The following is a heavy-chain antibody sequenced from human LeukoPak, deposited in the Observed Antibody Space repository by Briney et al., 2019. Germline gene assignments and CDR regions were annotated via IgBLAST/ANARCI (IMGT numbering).Heavy chain of an antibody. D-gene: IGHD6-13*01. CDR1: GFTFDDYA. J-gene: IGHJ4*02. CDR2: ISWNSGSI. CDR3: AKGIAAAPGDYFDY. Sequence: GGSLRLSCAASGFTFDDYAMHWVRQAPGKGLEWVSGISWNSGSIGYADSVKGRFTISRDNAKNPLYLQMNSLRAEDTALYYCAKGIAAAPGDYFDYWGQGTLVTVSS. V-gene: IGHV3-9*01.